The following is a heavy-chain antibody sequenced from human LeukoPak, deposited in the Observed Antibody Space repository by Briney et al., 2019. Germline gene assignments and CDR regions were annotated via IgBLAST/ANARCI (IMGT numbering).Heavy chain of an antibody. CDR2: IYYSGST. D-gene: IGHD2-2*01. V-gene: IGHV4-30-4*08. Sequence: PSETLSLTCTVSGGSISSGDNYWSWIRQPPGKGLGWIGYIYYSGSTYYNPSLKSRVTISVDTSKNQFPLKLSSVTAADTAVYYCARVRYCSSTSCYLFDYWGQGTLVTVSS. J-gene: IGHJ4*02. CDR1: GGSISSGDNY. CDR3: ARVRYCSSTSCYLFDY.